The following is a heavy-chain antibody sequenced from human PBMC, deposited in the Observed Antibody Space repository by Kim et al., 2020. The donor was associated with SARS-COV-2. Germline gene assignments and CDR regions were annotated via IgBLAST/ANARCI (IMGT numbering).Heavy chain of an antibody. CDR1: RFSFTNFW. Sequence: GESLKISCEGSRFSFTNFWIGWVRQMPGKGLEWMGKIDPSDSFTKYSPSFQGHVTMSVDTSINTAYLQWSSLMASDTAIYYCARLEATYYTERGSYYNARRGWLDPWGQGTLVTVSS. CDR3: ARLEATYYTERGSYYNARRGWLDP. CDR2: IDPSDSFT. D-gene: IGHD3-10*01. J-gene: IGHJ5*02. V-gene: IGHV5-10-1*01.